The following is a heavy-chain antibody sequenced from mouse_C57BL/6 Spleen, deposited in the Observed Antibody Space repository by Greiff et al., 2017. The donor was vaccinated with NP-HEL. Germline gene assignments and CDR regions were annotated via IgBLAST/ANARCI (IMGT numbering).Heavy chain of an antibody. J-gene: IGHJ4*01. Sequence: VQLQQSGPELVKPGASVKISCKASGYTFTDYYMNWVKQSHGKSLEWIGDINPNNGGTSYNQKFKGKATLTVDKSSSTAYMELRSLTSEDSAVYYCARDPYYGSYAMDYWGQGTSVTVSS. V-gene: IGHV1-26*01. CDR2: INPNNGGT. CDR3: ARDPYYGSYAMDY. CDR1: GYTFTDYY. D-gene: IGHD1-1*01.